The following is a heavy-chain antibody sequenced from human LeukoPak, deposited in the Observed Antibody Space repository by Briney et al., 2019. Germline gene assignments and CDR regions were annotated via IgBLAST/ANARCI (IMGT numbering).Heavy chain of an antibody. CDR2: ISYDGSNK. CDR1: GFTFSSYA. Sequence: SGGSLRLSCAASGFTFSSYAMHWVRQAPGKGLEWVAVISYDGSNKYYADSVKGRFTISRDNSKNTLYLQMNSLRAEDTAVYYCARDFTSDTAVAGFFDYWGQGTLVTVSS. V-gene: IGHV3-30-3*01. CDR3: ARDFTSDTAVAGFFDY. J-gene: IGHJ4*02. D-gene: IGHD6-19*01.